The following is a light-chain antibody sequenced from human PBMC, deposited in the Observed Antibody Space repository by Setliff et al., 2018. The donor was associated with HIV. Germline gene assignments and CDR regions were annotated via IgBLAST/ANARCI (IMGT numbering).Light chain of an antibody. Sequence: QSVLTQPASVSGSPGQSITISCTGASSDVGTYNLVSWYQQHPGKAPKLMISEVSKRPSGVSNRFSGSKSGNTASLTISGLQAEDEADYYCSSYTSSSPPYVFGTGTKVTVL. J-gene: IGLJ1*01. V-gene: IGLV2-14*02. CDR2: EVS. CDR1: SSDVGTYNL. CDR3: SSYTSSSPPYV.